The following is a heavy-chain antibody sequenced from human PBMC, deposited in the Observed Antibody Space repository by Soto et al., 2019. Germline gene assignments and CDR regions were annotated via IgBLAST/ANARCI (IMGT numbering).Heavy chain of an antibody. J-gene: IGHJ6*02. V-gene: IGHV1-69*01. Sequence: QVQLVQSGAEVKKPGSSVKVSCKASGGTFSSYAISWVRQAPGQGLEWMGGIIPIFGTANYAQKFQGRVTITADESTSTAYMELSSLRSEDMAVYYCARDVPCSSTSCYYYYYGMDVWGQGTTVTVSS. D-gene: IGHD2-2*01. CDR2: IIPIFGTA. CDR1: GGTFSSYA. CDR3: ARDVPCSSTSCYYYYYGMDV.